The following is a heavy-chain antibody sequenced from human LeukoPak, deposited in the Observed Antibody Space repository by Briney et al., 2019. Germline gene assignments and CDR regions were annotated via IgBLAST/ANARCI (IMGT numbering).Heavy chain of an antibody. Sequence: GASVKVSCKASGYTFTGYYMHWVRQAPGQGLEWMGWINPNSGGTNYAQKFQGRVTITADESTSTAYMELSSLRSEDTAVYYCARDQYSYGDPDYYYYGMDVWGQGTTVTVSS. J-gene: IGHJ6*02. V-gene: IGHV1-2*02. CDR3: ARDQYSYGDPDYYYYGMDV. CDR2: INPNSGGT. CDR1: GYTFTGYY. D-gene: IGHD5-18*01.